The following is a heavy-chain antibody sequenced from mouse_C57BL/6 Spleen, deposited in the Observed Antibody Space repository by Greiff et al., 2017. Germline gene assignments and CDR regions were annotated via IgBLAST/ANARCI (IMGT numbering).Heavy chain of an antibody. V-gene: IGHV1-42*01. CDR2: INPSTGGT. D-gene: IGHD1-1*01. J-gene: IGHJ4*01. CDR3: ARGNYYGSSYYAMDY. Sequence: EVQLQQSGPELVKPGASVKISCKASGYSFTGYYMNWVKQSPEKSLEWIGEINPSTGGTTYNQKFKAKATLTVDKSSSTAYMQLKSLTSEDSAVYYCARGNYYGSSYYAMDYWGQGTSVTVSS. CDR1: GYSFTGYY.